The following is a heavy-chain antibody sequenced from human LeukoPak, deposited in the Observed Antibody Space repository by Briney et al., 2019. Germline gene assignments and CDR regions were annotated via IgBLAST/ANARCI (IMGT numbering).Heavy chain of an antibody. D-gene: IGHD4-23*01. CDR1: GGSFSGYY. CDR2: INHSGST. Sequence: ASETLSLTCAVYGGSFSGYYWSWIRQPPGKGLEWIGEINHSGSTNYNPSLKSRVTISVDRSKNQFSLKLSSVTAADTAVYYCARVEGKRWFDYWGQGTLVTVSS. V-gene: IGHV4-34*01. CDR3: ARVEGKRWFDY. J-gene: IGHJ4*02.